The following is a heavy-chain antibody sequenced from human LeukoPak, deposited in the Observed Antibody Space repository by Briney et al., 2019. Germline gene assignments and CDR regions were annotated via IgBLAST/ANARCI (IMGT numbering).Heavy chain of an antibody. CDR3: ARQKCTSASCLTKNAFDV. Sequence: SETLYLTCTVSGSISSYYWSWIRQPPGKGLEWIGYIYTSGTTNYNPSLKSRVTISVDTSKNQFSLDLSSVTAADSAVYYCARQKCTSASCLTKNAFDVWGQGTMVTVSS. V-gene: IGHV4-4*09. D-gene: IGHD2-2*01. CDR1: GSISSYY. CDR2: IYTSGTT. J-gene: IGHJ3*01.